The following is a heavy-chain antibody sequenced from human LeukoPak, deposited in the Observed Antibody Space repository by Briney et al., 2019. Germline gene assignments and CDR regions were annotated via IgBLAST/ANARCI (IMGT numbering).Heavy chain of an antibody. V-gene: IGHV3-74*01. CDR2: INTDGSST. CDR1: GFTFSSYW. D-gene: IGHD2-2*01. CDR3: ARGRVPAAFDP. J-gene: IGHJ5*02. Sequence: PGGSLRLSCAASGFTFSSYWMHWVRQAPGKGLVWVSRINTDGSSTSYAGSVKGRFTISRDNAKNTLYLQMNSLRAEDTAVYYCARGRVPAAFDPWGQGTLVTVSS.